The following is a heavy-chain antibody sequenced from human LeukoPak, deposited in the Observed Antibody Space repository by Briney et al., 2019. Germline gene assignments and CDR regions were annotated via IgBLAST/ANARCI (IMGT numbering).Heavy chain of an antibody. CDR2: ISYDGSNK. CDR3: ARDPTIAARKGYYYYMDV. J-gene: IGHJ6*03. CDR1: GFTFSSYA. D-gene: IGHD6-6*01. V-gene: IGHV3-30-3*01. Sequence: GGSLRLSCAASGFTFSSYAMHWVRQAPGKGLEWVAVISYDGSNKYYADSVKGRFTISRDNSKNTLYLQMNSLRAEDTAVYYCARDPTIAARKGYYYYMDVWGKGTTVTVSS.